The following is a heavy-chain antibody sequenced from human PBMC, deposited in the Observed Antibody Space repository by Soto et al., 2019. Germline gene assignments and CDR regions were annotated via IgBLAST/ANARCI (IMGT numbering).Heavy chain of an antibody. Sequence: SVKVSCKASGGTFSSYAISWVRQAPGQGLEWMGGIIPIFGTANYAQKFQGRVAITADKSTSTAYMELSSLRSEDTAVYYCARDPGYSGYDAGFYFDYWGQVTLVAVSS. J-gene: IGHJ4*02. CDR1: GGTFSSYA. V-gene: IGHV1-69*06. D-gene: IGHD5-12*01. CDR2: IIPIFGTA. CDR3: ARDPGYSGYDAGFYFDY.